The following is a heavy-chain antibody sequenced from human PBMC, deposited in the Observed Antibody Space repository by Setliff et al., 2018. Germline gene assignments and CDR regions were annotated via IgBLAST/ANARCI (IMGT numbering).Heavy chain of an antibody. CDR1: GGSISSRTYY. Sequence: PSETLSLTCTASGGSISSRTYYWSRIRQPAGKGLEWIGEINTTGNTKYNPSLQIRVTRSIDTSKAQFSLSVTSVTAADTAMYYCARGWNVAARLLDSWVQGTLGNISS. J-gene: IGHJ4*02. CDR3: ARGWNVAARLLDS. D-gene: IGHD6-6*01. V-gene: IGHV4-61*09. CDR2: INTTGNT.